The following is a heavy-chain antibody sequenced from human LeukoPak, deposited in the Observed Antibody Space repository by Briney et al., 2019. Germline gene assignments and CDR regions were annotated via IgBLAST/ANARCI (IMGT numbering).Heavy chain of an antibody. CDR1: GGSISSYY. V-gene: IGHV4-59*08. D-gene: IGHD6-19*01. CDR3: ARRSGASSEYYFDY. J-gene: IGHJ4*02. Sequence: PSETLSLTCTVSGGSISSYYWSWIRQPPGKGLEWIGYIYYSGSTNYNPSLKSRVTISVDTSKNQFSLKLSSVTAADTAVYYCARRSGASSEYYFDYWGQGTLVTVSS. CDR2: IYYSGST.